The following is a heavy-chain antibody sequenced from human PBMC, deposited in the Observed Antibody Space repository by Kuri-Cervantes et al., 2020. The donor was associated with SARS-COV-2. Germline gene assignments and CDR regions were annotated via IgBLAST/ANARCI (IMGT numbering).Heavy chain of an antibody. Sequence: GSLRLSCTVSGGSISSYYWSWIRQPAGKGLERIGRIYTSGSTNYNPSLKSRVTMSVDTSKNQFSLKLSSVTAADTAVYYCARGAEGSPFDYWGQGTLVTVSS. CDR3: ARGAEGSPFDY. V-gene: IGHV4-4*07. D-gene: IGHD6-13*01. J-gene: IGHJ4*02. CDR1: GGSISSYY. CDR2: IYTSGST.